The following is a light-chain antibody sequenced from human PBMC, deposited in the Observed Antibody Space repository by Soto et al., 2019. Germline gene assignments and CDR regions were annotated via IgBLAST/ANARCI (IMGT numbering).Light chain of an antibody. CDR1: SSNIAKNY. CDR2: KND. J-gene: IGLJ2*01. V-gene: IGLV1-47*01. CDR3: SSWDDRLATLV. Sequence: QSVLTQPPSASVAPGQRVTISCSGSSSNIAKNYVYWYQQLSGAAPKLLIYKNDQRPSGVPDRFSGSKSGTSASLAISGLRSEDDADYYCSSWDDRLATLVFGGGTKVTVL.